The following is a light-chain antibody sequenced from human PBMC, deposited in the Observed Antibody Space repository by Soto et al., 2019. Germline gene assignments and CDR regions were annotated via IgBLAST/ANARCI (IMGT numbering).Light chain of an antibody. CDR1: SSDVGAYNY. J-gene: IGLJ3*02. CDR3: SSYPSSSTWV. V-gene: IGLV2-14*01. CDR2: EVR. Sequence: QSALTQPASVSGSPGQSITISCTGTSSDVGAYNYVSWYQQHPGKAPKLLIYEVRNRPSGVSDRFSGSRSGNTASLTISGLQAEDESDYYCSSYPSSSTWVFGGGTKLTVL.